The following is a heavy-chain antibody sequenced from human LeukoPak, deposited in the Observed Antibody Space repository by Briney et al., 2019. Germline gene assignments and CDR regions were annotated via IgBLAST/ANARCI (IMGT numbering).Heavy chain of an antibody. CDR1: GGSISSYC. CDR3: ARVRIAVAGTYFYYMDV. D-gene: IGHD6-19*01. CDR2: ICASGST. J-gene: IGHJ6*03. Sequence: ASETLSLTCTVSGGSISSYCWSWIRQPAGKGLEWIGRICASGSTNYHPSLKSRVTMSVDTSKNQFSLRLSSVTAADTAVYYCARVRIAVAGTYFYYMDVWGKGTTVTVSS. V-gene: IGHV4-4*07.